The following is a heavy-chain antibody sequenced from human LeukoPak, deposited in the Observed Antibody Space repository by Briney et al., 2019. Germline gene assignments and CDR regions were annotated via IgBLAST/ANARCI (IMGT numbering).Heavy chain of an antibody. CDR3: AKDPAAAALDY. J-gene: IGHJ4*02. CDR2: ITGTSTAT. CDR1: GFPFSTFS. V-gene: IGHV3-48*01. Sequence: GGSLRLSCAASGFPFSTFSMHWVRQAPGRGLELVSYITGTSTATYYADSVKGRFTISRDNSKNTLYLQMNSLRAEDTAVYYCAKDPAAAALDYWGQGTLVTVSS. D-gene: IGHD6-13*01.